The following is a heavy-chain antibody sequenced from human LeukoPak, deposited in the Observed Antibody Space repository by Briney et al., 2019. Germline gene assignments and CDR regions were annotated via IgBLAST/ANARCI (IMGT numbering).Heavy chain of an antibody. V-gene: IGHV3-21*01. D-gene: IGHD4-17*01. CDR1: GFTFSTYS. J-gene: IGHJ4*02. CDR2: ISSSSYI. Sequence: GGSLRLSCAASGFTFSTYSMNWVRHAPGKGLEWVSSISSSSYIYYADSVKGRFTISRDNAKNSLYLQMNSLRAEDTAVYYCALGDYGAPFDYWGQGTLVTVSS. CDR3: ALGDYGAPFDY.